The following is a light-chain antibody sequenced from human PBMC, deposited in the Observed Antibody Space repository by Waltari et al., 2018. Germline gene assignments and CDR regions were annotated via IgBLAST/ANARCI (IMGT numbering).Light chain of an antibody. J-gene: IGKJ4*01. V-gene: IGKV4-1*01. CDR3: QQYYITRPLT. Sequence: DIVMTQSPDSLAVSLGERATINCKSSQSVLYSSNNKNYLAWYQQKPGQAPKLLIYWASTRESGVPDRFSGSESGTDFTLTISSLQAEDVAVYYCQQYYITRPLTFGGGTKVEIK. CDR1: QSVLYSSNNKNY. CDR2: WAS.